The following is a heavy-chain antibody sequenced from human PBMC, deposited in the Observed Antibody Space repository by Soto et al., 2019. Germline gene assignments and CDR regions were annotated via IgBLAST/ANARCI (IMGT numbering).Heavy chain of an antibody. Sequence: TVSGGSVSSGNYYWSWIRQSPVKGLEWIGYIFYGGSTNYNPSLKSRVTISVDTSKNQFSLKLRSVTAADTAVYYCTRDVTTSGRHPPESTWGQGTLVTVSS. J-gene: IGHJ5*02. CDR3: TRDVTTSGRHPPEST. CDR1: GGSVSSGNYY. V-gene: IGHV4-61*01. D-gene: IGHD6-19*01. CDR2: IFYGGST.